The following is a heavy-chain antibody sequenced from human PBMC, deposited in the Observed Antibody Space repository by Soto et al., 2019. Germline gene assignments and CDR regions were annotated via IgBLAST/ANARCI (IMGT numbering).Heavy chain of an antibody. D-gene: IGHD2-21*02. CDR1: GFTFGSYA. CDR3: ARDRFLYCGGDCYELGY. CDR2: ISYDGSNK. V-gene: IGHV3-30-3*01. Sequence: GGSLRLSCAASGFTFGSYAMYWVRQAPGKGLEWVAVISYDGSNKYYADSVKGRFTISRDNSKNTLYLQMNSLRAEDTAVYYCARDRFLYCGGDCYELGYWGQGTLVTVSS. J-gene: IGHJ4*02.